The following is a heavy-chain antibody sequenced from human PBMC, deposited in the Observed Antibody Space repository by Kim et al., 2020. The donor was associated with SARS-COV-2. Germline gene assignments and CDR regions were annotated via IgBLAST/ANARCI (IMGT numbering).Heavy chain of an antibody. CDR3: AREEITILGTHAFDI. J-gene: IGHJ3*02. V-gene: IGHV4-4*07. D-gene: IGHD3-9*01. CDR1: GGSISSYY. Sequence: SETLSLTCTVSGGSISSYYWSWIRQPAGKGLEWIGRIYTSGSTNYNPSLKSRVTMSVDTSKNQFSLKLSSVTAADTAVYYCAREEITILGTHAFDIWGQGTMVTVSS. CDR2: IYTSGST.